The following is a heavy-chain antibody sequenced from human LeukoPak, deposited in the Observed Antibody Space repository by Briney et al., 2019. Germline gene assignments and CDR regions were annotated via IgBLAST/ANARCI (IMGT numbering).Heavy chain of an antibody. J-gene: IGHJ4*02. D-gene: IGHD3-16*01. Sequence: SVKVSCKASGGTFSSYAISWVRQAPGQGLEWMGGIIPIFGTANYAQKFQGRVTITADKSTSTAYMELSSLRSEDTAVYYCARLSYDYVWGSFPNAPLDYWGQGTLVTVSS. CDR1: GGTFSSYA. CDR3: ARLSYDYVWGSFPNAPLDY. CDR2: IIPIFGTA. V-gene: IGHV1-69*06.